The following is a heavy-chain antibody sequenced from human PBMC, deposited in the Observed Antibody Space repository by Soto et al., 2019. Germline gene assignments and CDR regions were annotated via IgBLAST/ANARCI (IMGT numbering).Heavy chain of an antibody. CDR2: ISYDGSNK. Sequence: LRLSCAASGFTFSSYAMHWVRQAPGKGLEWVAVISYDGSNKYYADSVKGRFTISRDNSKNTLYLQMNSLRAEDTAVYYCARVRAARGYYYYYGMDVWGQGTTVTVSS. V-gene: IGHV3-30-3*01. CDR1: GFTFSSYA. J-gene: IGHJ6*02. D-gene: IGHD6-6*01. CDR3: ARVRAARGYYYYYGMDV.